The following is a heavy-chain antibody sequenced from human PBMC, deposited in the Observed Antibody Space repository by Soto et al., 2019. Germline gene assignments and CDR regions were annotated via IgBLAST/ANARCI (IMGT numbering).Heavy chain of an antibody. D-gene: IGHD3-3*01. V-gene: IGHV3-74*01. CDR2: INSDGSST. CDR3: ARNPGRGSGFRYDYYGMDV. J-gene: IGHJ6*02. CDR1: GFTFSSYW. Sequence: EVQLVESGGGLVQPGGSLRLSCAASGFTFSSYWMHWVRQAPGKGLVWVSRINSDGSSTSYADSVKGRFTISRDNAKNTLYLQMNSLRAEDTAVYYCARNPGRGSGFRYDYYGMDVWCQGTTVTVSS.